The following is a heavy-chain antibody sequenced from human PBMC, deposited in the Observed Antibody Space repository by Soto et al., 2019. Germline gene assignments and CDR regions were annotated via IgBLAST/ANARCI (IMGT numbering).Heavy chain of an antibody. CDR3: AREGGYRIHHVNWFDP. CDR2: TYYRSKWYN. Sequence: QTLSLTCAISGDSVSSNSAAWNWIRQSPSRGLEWLGRTYYRSKWYNDYAVSVKSRITINPDTSKNQFSLQLNSVTPEDTAVYYCAREGGYRIHHVNWFDPRGQGTLVTVSS. V-gene: IGHV6-1*01. D-gene: IGHD6-13*01. J-gene: IGHJ5*02. CDR1: GDSVSSNSAA.